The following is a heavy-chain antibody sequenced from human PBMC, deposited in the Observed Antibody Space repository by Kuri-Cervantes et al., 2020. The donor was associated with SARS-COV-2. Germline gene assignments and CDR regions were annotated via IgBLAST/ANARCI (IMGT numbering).Heavy chain of an antibody. CDR1: GFIFSSYG. V-gene: IGHV3-33*01. CDR2: IWYDGSNK. CDR3: ARGDSGYAGYYYYGMDV. Sequence: GGSLRLSCAASGFIFSSYGMHWVRQAPGKGLEWVAVIWYDGSNKYYADSVKGRFTISRDNSKNTLYLQMNSLRAEDTAVYYCARGDSGYAGYYYYGMDVWGQGTTVTVSS. D-gene: IGHD5-12*01. J-gene: IGHJ6*02.